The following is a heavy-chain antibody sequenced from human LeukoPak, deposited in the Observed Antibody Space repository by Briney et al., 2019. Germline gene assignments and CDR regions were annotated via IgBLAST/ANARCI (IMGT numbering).Heavy chain of an antibody. Sequence: GESLKISCKGSGYSFTSYWIGWVRQMPGKGLEWMGIIYPGDSDTRYSPSFQGQVTISADKSISTAYLQWSSLKASDTAMYYCARHHYYGSGSSTYYFDYWGQGTLVTVSS. CDR3: ARHHYYGSGSSTYYFDY. D-gene: IGHD3-10*01. J-gene: IGHJ4*02. CDR1: GYSFTSYW. CDR2: IYPGDSDT. V-gene: IGHV5-51*01.